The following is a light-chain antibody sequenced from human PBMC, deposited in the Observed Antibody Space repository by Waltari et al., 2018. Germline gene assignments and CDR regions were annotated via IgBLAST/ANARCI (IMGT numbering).Light chain of an antibody. CDR2: GPS. CDR1: QSVSSN. CDR3: QQYNNWPPLT. Sequence: DIVMTQSPATLSVSPGERATLSCRASQSVSSNLAWYHQNPGQAPRLLIYGPSTMATGIPARFSGSGSGTEFTLTISSLQSEDFAVYYCQQYNNWPPLTFGGGTKVEIK. V-gene: IGKV3D-15*01. J-gene: IGKJ4*01.